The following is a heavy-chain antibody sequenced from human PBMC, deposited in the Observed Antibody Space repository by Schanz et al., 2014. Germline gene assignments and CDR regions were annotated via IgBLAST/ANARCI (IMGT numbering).Heavy chain of an antibody. Sequence: VQLVESGGGLVQPGGSLRLSCAASGFTFRDYSMNWVRQAPGKGLDWVSYTSTRSTAIYYADSVKGRFTISRDNAKNSLYLQMNSLTADDTAVYYCARDKGGYYPFDYWGRGTLVTVSS. J-gene: IGHJ4*02. D-gene: IGHD3-3*01. CDR1: GFTFRDYS. V-gene: IGHV3-48*01. CDR2: TSTRSTAI. CDR3: ARDKGGYYPFDY.